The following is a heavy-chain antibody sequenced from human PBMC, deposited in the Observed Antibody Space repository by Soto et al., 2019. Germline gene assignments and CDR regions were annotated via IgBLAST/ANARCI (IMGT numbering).Heavy chain of an antibody. Sequence: SETLSLTCAVSGFFISSGNYWGWIRKPPGKGLEWIGSIFHGGNTYYNPSLKSRVTISVDMSKNQFSLKLNSVTAADTAVYYCARPRYCSGGSCSGYFDYWGQGTLVTVSS. V-gene: IGHV4-38-2*01. CDR1: GFFISSGNY. D-gene: IGHD2-15*01. J-gene: IGHJ4*02. CDR2: IFHGGNT. CDR3: ARPRYCSGGSCSGYFDY.